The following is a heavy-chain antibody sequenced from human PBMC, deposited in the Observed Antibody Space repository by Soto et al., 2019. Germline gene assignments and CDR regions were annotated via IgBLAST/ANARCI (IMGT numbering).Heavy chain of an antibody. CDR1: GYTFSDYY. V-gene: IGHV1-2*02. D-gene: IGHD2-21*01. CDR2: INPNSGGT. CDR3: AREPAIAKSEGIDF. J-gene: IGHJ4*02. Sequence: ASGKVSCNASGYTFSDYYIHWVRQAPGQGLEWMGWINPNSGGTKYAPKFQGGVTMTRDTSITTAYMELSRLRSGDTAVYYCAREPAIAKSEGIDFWGQGPLVPVSS.